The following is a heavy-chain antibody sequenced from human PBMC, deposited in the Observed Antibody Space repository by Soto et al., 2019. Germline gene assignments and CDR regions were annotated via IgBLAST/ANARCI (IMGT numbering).Heavy chain of an antibody. V-gene: IGHV1-69*01. Sequence: QVQLVQSGAEVKKPGSSVKVSCKASGGTFSSYAISWVRQAPGQGLEWMGGIIPIFGTANYAQKFQGRVTITADESTSTAYMELSSLRSEDTAVYYSAREAYIAAAGSPGTPFDPWGQGTLVTVSS. CDR3: AREAYIAAAGSPGTPFDP. CDR2: IIPIFGTA. J-gene: IGHJ5*02. CDR1: GGTFSSYA. D-gene: IGHD6-13*01.